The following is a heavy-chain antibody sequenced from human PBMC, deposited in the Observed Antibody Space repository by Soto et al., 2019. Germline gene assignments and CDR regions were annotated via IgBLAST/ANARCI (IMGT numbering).Heavy chain of an antibody. V-gene: IGHV3-23*01. CDR3: AKDPGVSSTTY. D-gene: IGHD6-13*01. Sequence: SCKASGYTFSSYAISWVRQAPGKGLGWVSAISGSGGSTYYADSVKGRFTISRDNSKNTLYLQMNSLRAEDTALYYCAKDPGVSSTTYWGQGTLVTVSS. CDR1: GYTFSSYA. CDR2: ISGSGGST. J-gene: IGHJ4*02.